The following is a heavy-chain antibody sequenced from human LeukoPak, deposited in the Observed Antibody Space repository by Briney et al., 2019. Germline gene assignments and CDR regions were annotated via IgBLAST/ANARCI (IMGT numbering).Heavy chain of an antibody. CDR3: ARHRIAVGDGYNFDY. J-gene: IGHJ4*02. Sequence: SETLSLTCTVSGGSISSYYWSWIRQPPGKGLEWIGYIYYSGSTNYNPSLKSRVTISVDTSKNQFSLKLSSVTAADTAVYYCARHRIAVGDGYNFDYSGQGTLVTVYS. CDR1: GGSISSYY. CDR2: IYYSGST. V-gene: IGHV4-59*08. D-gene: IGHD5-24*01.